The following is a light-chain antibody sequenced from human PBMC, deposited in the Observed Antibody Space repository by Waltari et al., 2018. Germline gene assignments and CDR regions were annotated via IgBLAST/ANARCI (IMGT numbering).Light chain of an antibody. Sequence: DIVMTQSPHSLAASVGEGATITCTSSQSLLYSSNNKNYLAWYQQKPGQPPKLLIYWASTREFGVPDRFSGSGSGTDFTLTISSLQAEDVAVYYCQQYYSTSPLTFGGGTKVEIK. CDR2: WAS. CDR1: QSLLYSSNNKNY. CDR3: QQYYSTSPLT. V-gene: IGKV4-1*01. J-gene: IGKJ4*01.